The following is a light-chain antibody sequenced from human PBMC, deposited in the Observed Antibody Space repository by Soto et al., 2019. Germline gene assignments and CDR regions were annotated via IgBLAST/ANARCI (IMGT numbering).Light chain of an antibody. CDR1: RSVSSNH. V-gene: IGKV3-20*01. J-gene: IGKJ5*01. CDR3: QQCGSIPIT. CDR2: RAS. Sequence: EVALTQSPGTLSLSPGERATLSCRASRSVSSNHLVWYQQKPGQAPRLLIYRASSRATGVPDRFSGGGSGTDFTLTISRLEPEDFAVYYCQQCGSIPITLGQGTRLEIK.